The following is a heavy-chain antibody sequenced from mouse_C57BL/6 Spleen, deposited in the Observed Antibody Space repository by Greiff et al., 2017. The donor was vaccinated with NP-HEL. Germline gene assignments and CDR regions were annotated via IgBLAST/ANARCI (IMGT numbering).Heavy chain of an antibody. CDR2: ISSGSSTI. V-gene: IGHV5-17*01. D-gene: IGHD1-1*01. J-gene: IGHJ4*01. CDR1: GFTFSDYG. CDR3: AREKAPYGSRRAMDY. Sequence: EVNVVESGGGLVKPGGSLKLSCAASGFTFSDYGMHWVRQAPEKGLEWVAYISSGSSTIYCADTVKGRFTISRDNAKNTLFLKMTSLRSEDTAMYYCAREKAPYGSRRAMDYWGQGTSVTVSS.